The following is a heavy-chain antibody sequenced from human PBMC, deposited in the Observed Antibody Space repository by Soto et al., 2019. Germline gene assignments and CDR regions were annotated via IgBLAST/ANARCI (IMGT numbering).Heavy chain of an antibody. CDR2: ISSNSAYI. J-gene: IGHJ5*02. V-gene: IGHV3-21*01. Sequence: KSGGSLRLSCAASGFTFRSFTMSWVRQAPGKGLEWVSTISSNSAYIYYTDALRGRFTISRDNAKNSLHLQMNSLRAEDTAVYYCTRDASRDSSARGWFDPWGPGTLVTVSS. CDR3: TRDASRDSSARGWFDP. D-gene: IGHD6-13*01. CDR1: GFTFRSFT.